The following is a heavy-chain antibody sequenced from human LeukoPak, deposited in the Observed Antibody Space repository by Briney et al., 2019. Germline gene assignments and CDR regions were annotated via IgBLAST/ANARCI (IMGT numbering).Heavy chain of an antibody. Sequence: GGSLRLSCAASGFTFSSYAMSWVRQAPGKGLEWVTAISGSGGSTYYADSVKGRFTISRDNSKNTLYLQMNSLRAEDKAVYYCAKVADCGGDCWYFDYWGQGTLVTVSS. V-gene: IGHV3-23*01. CDR1: GFTFSSYA. J-gene: IGHJ4*02. CDR2: ISGSGGST. D-gene: IGHD2-21*02. CDR3: AKVADCGGDCWYFDY.